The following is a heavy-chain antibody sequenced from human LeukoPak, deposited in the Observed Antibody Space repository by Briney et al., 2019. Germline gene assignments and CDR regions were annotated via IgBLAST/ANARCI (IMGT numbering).Heavy chain of an antibody. CDR3: ARRDILDVQWLHFDY. J-gene: IGHJ4*02. CDR1: GFTFSRYA. D-gene: IGHD3-9*01. V-gene: IGHV3-23*01. CDR2: ISGSGDST. Sequence: PGGSLRLSCAASGFTFSRYAMSWVRQAPGKGLEWVSTISGSGDSTYYADSVKGRFTISRDNSKNTVYLQMNSLRAEDTAVYFCARRDILDVQWLHFDYWGQGTLVTVSS.